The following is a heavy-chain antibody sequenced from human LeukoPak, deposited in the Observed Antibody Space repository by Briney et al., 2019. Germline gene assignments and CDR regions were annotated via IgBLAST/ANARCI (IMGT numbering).Heavy chain of an antibody. D-gene: IGHD3-10*01. CDR3: ARRARWFGESGMDY. CDR1: GGSISSSSYY. V-gene: IGHV4-39*01. CDR2: IYYSGST. Sequence: SETLSLTCTVSGGSISSSSYYWGWIRQPPGKGLEWIGSIYYSGSTYYNPSLKSRVTISVDTSKNQFSLKLSSVTAADTAVYYCARRARWFGESGMDYWGQGTLASVSS. J-gene: IGHJ4*02.